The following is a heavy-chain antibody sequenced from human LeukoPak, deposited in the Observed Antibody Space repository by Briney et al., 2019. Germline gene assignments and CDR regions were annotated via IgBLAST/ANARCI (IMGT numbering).Heavy chain of an antibody. CDR3: AKDIRAVADTEDDAFDI. J-gene: IGHJ3*02. CDR1: GFGFDDYA. CDR2: ISWNSGSI. V-gene: IGHV3-9*01. Sequence: GRSLRLSCAASGFGFDDYAMLWVRPAPGKGLEWVSGISWNSGSIVYADPVKGRFTISRDNAKNSLYLQMDSLGAEDTALYYCAKDIRAVADTEDDAFDIWRQGTMVSVSS. D-gene: IGHD6-19*01.